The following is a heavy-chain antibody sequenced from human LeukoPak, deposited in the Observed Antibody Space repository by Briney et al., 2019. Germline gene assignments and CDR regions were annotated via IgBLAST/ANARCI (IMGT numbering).Heavy chain of an antibody. Sequence: GGSLRLSCAASGFTFSSYSMNWVRQAPGKGLEWVSSISSSSSYIYYADSVKGRFTISRDNAKNSLYLQMNSLRAEDTAVYYCARDDGGPIQLWSFDYWGQGTLVTVSS. V-gene: IGHV3-21*01. CDR1: GFTFSSYS. J-gene: IGHJ4*02. CDR3: ARDDGGPIQLWSFDY. D-gene: IGHD5-18*01. CDR2: ISSSSSYI.